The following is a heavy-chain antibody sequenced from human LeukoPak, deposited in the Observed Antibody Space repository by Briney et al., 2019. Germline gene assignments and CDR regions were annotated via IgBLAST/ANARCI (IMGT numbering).Heavy chain of an antibody. J-gene: IGHJ6*02. Sequence: GGSLRLSFAASGFTFSSYDMHWVRQATGKGLEWVSAIGTAGDTCYLVSVKGRFTISRENAKNSLYLQMNSLRAGDTAVYYCSSDRAVGANSDYGMDVWGQGTMVTVSS. CDR2: IGTAGDT. CDR3: SSDRAVGANSDYGMDV. CDR1: GFTFSSYD. D-gene: IGHD1-26*01. V-gene: IGHV3-13*01.